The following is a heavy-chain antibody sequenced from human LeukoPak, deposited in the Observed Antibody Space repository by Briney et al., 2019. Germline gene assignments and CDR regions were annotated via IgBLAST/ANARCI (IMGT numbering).Heavy chain of an antibody. Sequence: PGGSLRLSCAASGFFFSNYWMSWVRQAPGKGLEWVANIKQDGSEKYYVDSVKGRFTISRDNAKNSLYLQMNSLRAEDTAVYYCATRPHDWFDPWGQGTLVTVSS. V-gene: IGHV3-7*01. CDR1: GFFFSNYW. CDR2: IKQDGSEK. J-gene: IGHJ5*02. D-gene: IGHD1/OR15-1a*01. CDR3: ATRPHDWFDP.